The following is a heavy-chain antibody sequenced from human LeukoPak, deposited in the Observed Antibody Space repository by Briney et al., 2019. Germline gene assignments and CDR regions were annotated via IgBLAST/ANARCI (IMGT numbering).Heavy chain of an antibody. V-gene: IGHV3-23*01. CDR1: GFTFSSYA. CDR3: AVGDGDYVLGPEHFQH. D-gene: IGHD4-17*01. CDR2: ISGSGGST. Sequence: PGGSLRLSCAASGFTFSSYAMSWVRQAPGKGLEWVSAISGSGGSTYYADSVKGRFTISRDNSKNTLYLQMNSLRAEDTAVYYCAVGDGDYVLGPEHFQHCGQGTLVTVSS. J-gene: IGHJ1*01.